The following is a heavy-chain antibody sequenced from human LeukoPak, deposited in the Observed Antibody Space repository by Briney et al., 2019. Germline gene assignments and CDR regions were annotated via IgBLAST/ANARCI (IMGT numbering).Heavy chain of an antibody. CDR1: GFNFDDYA. CDR2: ISGDGGIT. CDR3: AKPQHYGRGDFDY. J-gene: IGHJ4*02. D-gene: IGHD3-10*01. Sequence: PGGSLRLSCAASGFNFDDYAMDWVRQAPGRRLEWVSLISGDGGITYYADFVKGRFTISRDNSKNSLYLQMNSLRTEDTALYYCAKPQHYGRGDFDYWGQGTLVTVSS. V-gene: IGHV3-43*02.